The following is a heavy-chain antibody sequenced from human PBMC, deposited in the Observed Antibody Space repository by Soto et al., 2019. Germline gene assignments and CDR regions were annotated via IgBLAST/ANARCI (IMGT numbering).Heavy chain of an antibody. CDR3: ARVSGYGSGSYYYYYGMDV. Sequence: PSETLSLTCAVYGGSFSGYYWSWIRQPPGKGLEWIGEINHSGSTNYNPFLKSRVTISVDTSKNQFSLKLSSVTAADTAVYYCARVSGYGSGSYYYYYGMDVWGQGTTVTVSS. J-gene: IGHJ6*02. V-gene: IGHV4-34*01. CDR1: GGSFSGYY. D-gene: IGHD3-10*01. CDR2: INHSGST.